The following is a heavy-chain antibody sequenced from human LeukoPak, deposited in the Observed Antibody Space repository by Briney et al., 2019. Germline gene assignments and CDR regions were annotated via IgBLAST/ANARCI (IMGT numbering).Heavy chain of an antibody. V-gene: IGHV1-2*02. Sequence: ASVKVSCKASGYTFIDYYMHWVRQAPGQGLEWMGWIIPHSGGTNFAQKFQGRVTMTSNPSISTAYMELSGLRSDDTAVYYCARDIFWSGYYYFDYWGQGTLVTVSS. CDR3: ARDIFWSGYYYFDY. CDR2: IIPHSGGT. D-gene: IGHD3-3*01. CDR1: GYTFIDYY. J-gene: IGHJ4*02.